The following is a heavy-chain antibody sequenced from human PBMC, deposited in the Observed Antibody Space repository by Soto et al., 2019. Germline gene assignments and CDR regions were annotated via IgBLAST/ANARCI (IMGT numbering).Heavy chain of an antibody. D-gene: IGHD4-17*01. CDR1: GYSFTSYW. J-gene: IGHJ4*02. V-gene: IGHV5-51*01. CDR2: IYPGDSDT. Sequence: GESLKISCKGSGYSFTSYWIGWVRQMPGKGLEWMGIIYPGDSDTRYSPSFQGQVTISADKSISTAYLQWSSLKASDTAMYYCAVHRRRNTDYGDYLFDYWGQGTLVTVSS. CDR3: AVHRRRNTDYGDYLFDY.